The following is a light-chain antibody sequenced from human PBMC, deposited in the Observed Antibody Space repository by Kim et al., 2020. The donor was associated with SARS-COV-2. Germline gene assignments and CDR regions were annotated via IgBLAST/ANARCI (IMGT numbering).Light chain of an antibody. CDR3: QVWDSSSDHWV. V-gene: IGLV3-21*04. J-gene: IGLJ3*02. CDR2: YDS. CDR1: NIGRKS. Sequence: APGKTAEITCGGNNIGRKSVHWYQQKPGQAPVLVIYYDSDRPSGIPERFSGSNAGNTATLTISRVEAGDEADYYCQVWDSSSDHWVFGGGTQLTVL.